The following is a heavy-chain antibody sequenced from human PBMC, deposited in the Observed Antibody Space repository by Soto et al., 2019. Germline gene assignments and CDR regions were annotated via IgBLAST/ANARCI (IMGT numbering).Heavy chain of an antibody. D-gene: IGHD3-10*01. Sequence: QVQLQQWGAGLLKPSETLSLTCAVYGGSFSGYYWSWIRQPPGKGLEWIGEINHSGSTNYNPSLKSRVTISVDTSKNQFSLKLRSVTAADTAVYYCARGPSGEFSFDYWGQGTLVTVSS. CDR3: ARGPSGEFSFDY. J-gene: IGHJ4*02. CDR1: GGSFSGYY. V-gene: IGHV4-34*01. CDR2: INHSGST.